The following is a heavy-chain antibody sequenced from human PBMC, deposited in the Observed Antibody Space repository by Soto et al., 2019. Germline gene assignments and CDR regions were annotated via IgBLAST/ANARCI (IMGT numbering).Heavy chain of an antibody. D-gene: IGHD2-15*01. CDR1: GFTFSSYA. V-gene: IGHV3-23*01. J-gene: IGHJ5*02. CDR2: ISVSSGIT. CDR3: AKVTRGGVVVVTDNLAIA. Sequence: EVQLLESGGGLVQPGGSLRLSCEASGFTFSSYAMSWVRQAPGRGLEWVSAISVSSGITYYADSVKGRFTISRDNSKNTQYLQMNSLRAEDTAVYYCAKVTRGGVVVVTDNLAIAWGQGTLVTVSS.